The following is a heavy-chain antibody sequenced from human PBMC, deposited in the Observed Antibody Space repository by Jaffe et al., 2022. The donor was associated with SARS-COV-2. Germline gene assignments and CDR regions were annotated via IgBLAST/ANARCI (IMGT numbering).Heavy chain of an antibody. V-gene: IGHV4-30-4*01. CDR3: VRVPILGRRTWFDP. Sequence: QVQLEESGPGLVKPSQTLSLTCNVSGDSINTGYSYWGWIRQPPGKGLEWIGYIFHTGSTYYSSSLKGRVVISQDKSKNLFTLSLRSVTVADTAVYFCVRVPILGRRTWFDPWGQGTLVSVSS. CDR1: GDSINTGYSY. J-gene: IGHJ5*02. CDR2: IFHTGST. D-gene: IGHD7-27*01.